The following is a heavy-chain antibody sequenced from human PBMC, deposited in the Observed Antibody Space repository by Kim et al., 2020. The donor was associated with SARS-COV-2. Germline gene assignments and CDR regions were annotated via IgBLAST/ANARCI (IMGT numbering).Heavy chain of an antibody. D-gene: IGHD6-13*01. CDR1: GFTFSSYG. Sequence: GGSLRLSCAASGFTFSSYGMHWVRQAPGKGLEWVAVISYDGSNKYYADSVKGRFTISRDNSKNTLYLQMNSLRAEDTAVYYCAKDVAAAGTEYFQHWGQGTLVTVSS. CDR3: AKDVAAAGTEYFQH. V-gene: IGHV3-30*18. J-gene: IGHJ1*01. CDR2: ISYDGSNK.